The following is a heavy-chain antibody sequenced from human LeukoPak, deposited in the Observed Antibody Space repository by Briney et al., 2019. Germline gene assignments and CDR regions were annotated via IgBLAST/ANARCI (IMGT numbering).Heavy chain of an antibody. CDR3: ARVSLVFSRRYAMDV. CDR1: GGSVGSGSYY. J-gene: IGHJ6*02. D-gene: IGHD2-8*02. Sequence: SETLSLTCTVSGGSVGSGSYYWSWIRQPPGKGLEWIGYIYYSGSTNYNPSLKSRVTISVDTSKNQFSLNLSSVTAADTAVYYCARVSLVFSRRYAMDVWGQGTTVTVSS. CDR2: IYYSGST. V-gene: IGHV4-61*01.